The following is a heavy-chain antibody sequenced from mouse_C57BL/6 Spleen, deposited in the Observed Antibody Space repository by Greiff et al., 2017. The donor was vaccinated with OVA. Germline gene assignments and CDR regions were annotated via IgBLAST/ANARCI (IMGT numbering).Heavy chain of an antibody. V-gene: IGHV5-9-1*02. J-gene: IGHJ2*01. CDR2: ISSGGDYI. D-gene: IGHD2-3*01. Sequence: EVKVEESGEGLVKPGGSLKLSCAASGFTFSSYAMSWVRQTPEKRLEWVAYISSGGDYIYYADTVKGRFTISRDNARNTLYLQMSSLKSEDTAMYYCTRDWNDGYDYWGQGTTLTVSS. CDR1: GFTFSSYA. CDR3: TRDWNDGYDY.